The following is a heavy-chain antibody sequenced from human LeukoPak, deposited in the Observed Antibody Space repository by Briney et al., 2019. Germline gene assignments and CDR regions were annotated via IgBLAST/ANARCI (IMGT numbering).Heavy chain of an antibody. CDR3: ARHSRSGSGGYENAFDI. V-gene: IGHV4-39*01. CDR2: IYSGGST. D-gene: IGHD5-12*01. Sequence: SETLSLTCTVSGGSISSSSYYWDWIRQSPGKGLEWIGNIYSGGSTYYTPSLKSRVTISVDTSKNQFSLKLSSVTAADTAIYFCARHSRSGSGGYENAFDIWGQGTMVTVTS. CDR1: GGSISSSSYY. J-gene: IGHJ3*02.